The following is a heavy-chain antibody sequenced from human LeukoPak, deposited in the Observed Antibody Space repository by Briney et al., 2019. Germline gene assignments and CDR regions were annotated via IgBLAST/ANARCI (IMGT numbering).Heavy chain of an antibody. CDR3: AKDPRHFDILTGYFWFDP. J-gene: IGHJ5*02. V-gene: IGHV3-23*01. CDR2: ITGSGGST. CDR1: GFTFSNYA. D-gene: IGHD3-9*01. Sequence: PGGSLRLSCAASGFTFSNYAMNWVRQAPGKGLEWVSAITGSGGSTDYADSVKRRFTISRDNSKNTLYLQMNILRAEDTAVYYCAKDPRHFDILTGYFWFDPWGQGTLVTVSS.